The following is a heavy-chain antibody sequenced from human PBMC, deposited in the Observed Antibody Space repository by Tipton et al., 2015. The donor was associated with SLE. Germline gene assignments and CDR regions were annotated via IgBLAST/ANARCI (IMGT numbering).Heavy chain of an antibody. V-gene: IGHV3-21*01. J-gene: IGHJ4*02. D-gene: IGHD3/OR15-3a*01. CDR2: ISSTSSYS. Sequence: QLVQSGGGLVQPGGSLRLSCATSGFTFSDYPMNWVRQAPGKGLEWVSSISSTSSYSYYADSVKGRFTISKDNAKNSLYLQMHSLRPEDTAVYFCARDGLVMEYFAFWGQGPLVTVSS. CDR1: GFTFSDYP. CDR3: ARDGLVMEYFAF.